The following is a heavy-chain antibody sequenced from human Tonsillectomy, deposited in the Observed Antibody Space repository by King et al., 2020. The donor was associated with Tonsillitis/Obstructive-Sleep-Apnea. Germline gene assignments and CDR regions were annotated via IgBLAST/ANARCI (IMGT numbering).Heavy chain of an antibody. Sequence: VQLVESGGGLVQPGGSLRLSCAASGFTFSSYWMHWVRQAPGKGLVWVSRINSDGSSTSYADSVKGRFTISRDNAKNTLYLQTNSLRAEDTAVYYCARGGGNSFHALDIWGQGTMVTAPS. J-gene: IGHJ3*02. D-gene: IGHD4-23*01. CDR1: GFTFSSYW. CDR2: INSDGSST. CDR3: ARGGGNSFHALDI. V-gene: IGHV3-74*01.